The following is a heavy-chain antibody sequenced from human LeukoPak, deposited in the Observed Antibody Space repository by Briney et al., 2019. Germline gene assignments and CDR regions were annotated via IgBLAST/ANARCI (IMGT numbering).Heavy chain of an antibody. D-gene: IGHD2-21*01. CDR1: GFTFSSYA. V-gene: IGHV3-23*01. J-gene: IGHJ4*02. Sequence: TGASLRLSCAASGFTFSSYAMSWVRQAPVKGLEWVSAISGSGGGTYYADSVKGRFTISRDNSKNTLYLHMNSLRAEDTAVYYCVKDRGPILWCDYWGQGTLVTVSS. CDR2: ISGSGGGT. CDR3: VKDRGPILWCDY.